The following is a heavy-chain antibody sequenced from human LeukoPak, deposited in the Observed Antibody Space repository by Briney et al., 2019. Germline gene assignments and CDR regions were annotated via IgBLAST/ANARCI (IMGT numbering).Heavy chain of an antibody. Sequence: GGSLRLSCAASGFTVSSNYMSWVRQAPGKGLEWVSPISATGHNTYYADSVKGRFTISRDNSKNTLYLQMNSLRADDTAVYYCARFDYNRYVAYWGQGTLVTVSS. J-gene: IGHJ4*02. V-gene: IGHV3-23*01. CDR3: ARFDYNRYVAY. D-gene: IGHD4-11*01. CDR1: GFTVSSNY. CDR2: ISATGHNT.